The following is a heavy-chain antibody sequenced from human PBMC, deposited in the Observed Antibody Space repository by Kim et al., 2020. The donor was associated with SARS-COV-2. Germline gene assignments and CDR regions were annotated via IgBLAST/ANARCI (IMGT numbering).Heavy chain of an antibody. J-gene: IGHJ5*02. CDR2: IDTNTGTP. V-gene: IGHV7-4-1*02. CDR3: AREDGLPGAIKTNWLDP. D-gene: IGHD2-2*02. CDR1: GYTFNKYG. Sequence: ASVKVSCKAFGYTFNKYGLNWVRQAPGQGLEYMGWIDTNTGTPAHAQGFRGRFVFSFDTSVSTAYLQISSLKAEDTAVYFYAREDGLPGAIKTNWLDPWGQGTLVTVSS.